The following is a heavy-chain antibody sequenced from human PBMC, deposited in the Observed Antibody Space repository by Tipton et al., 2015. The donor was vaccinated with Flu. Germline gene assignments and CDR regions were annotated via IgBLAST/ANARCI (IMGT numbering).Heavy chain of an antibody. V-gene: IGHV4-39*01. CDR1: SGSIRSTNYF. CDR3: ARLSYYDVDLKNFYFDY. CDR2: IYPSGTT. Sequence: TLSLTCTVSSGSIRSTNYFCAWIRQPSGKRLELIGSIYPSGTTYYNPSLKSRVTISVDTSKSQFSLMLRSVTAADTAVYYCARLSYYDVDLKNFYFDYWGQGTLVSVSS. D-gene: IGHD3-10*02. J-gene: IGHJ4*02.